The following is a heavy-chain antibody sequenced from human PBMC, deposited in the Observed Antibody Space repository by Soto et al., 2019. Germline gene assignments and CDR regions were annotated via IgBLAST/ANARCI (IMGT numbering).Heavy chain of an antibody. CDR2: IYPGDSDT. V-gene: IGHV5-51*01. Sequence: GESLKISCKGSGYSFTSYWISWVRQIPGKGLEWMGIIYPGDSDTRYSPSFQGQVSISADKSISTAYLQWSSLKASDTAMYYCARGQELTYSDYWGQGTLVTVSS. D-gene: IGHD3-10*01. J-gene: IGHJ4*02. CDR1: GYSFTSYW. CDR3: ARGQELTYSDY.